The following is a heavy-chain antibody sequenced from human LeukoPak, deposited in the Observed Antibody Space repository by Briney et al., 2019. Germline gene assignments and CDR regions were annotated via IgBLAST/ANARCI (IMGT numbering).Heavy chain of an antibody. Sequence: GGSLRLSCAASGFTFSNYGMHWVRQAPGKGLEWVAFISYDGSYKYYADSVKGRFTISRDNSKNTLYLQMNSLRAEDTAVYYCARRAGAYSHPYDYWGQGTLVTVSS. CDR1: GFTFSNYG. J-gene: IGHJ4*02. CDR2: ISYDGSYK. V-gene: IGHV3-30*03. D-gene: IGHD4/OR15-4a*01. CDR3: ARRAGAYSHPYDY.